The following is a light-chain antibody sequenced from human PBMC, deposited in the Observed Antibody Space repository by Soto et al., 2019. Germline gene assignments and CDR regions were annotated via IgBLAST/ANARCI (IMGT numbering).Light chain of an antibody. V-gene: IGKV3-11*01. CDR2: DAS. J-gene: IGKJ1*01. Sequence: EIVLTQSPATLSLSPGERATLSCSASQSVSSDLAWYQQKPGQAPRLLIYDASNRATGIPARFSGSGSGTAFTLTISSLEPEDFAVYYCQQRSNWPPWTFGQGTKVEIK. CDR1: QSVSSD. CDR3: QQRSNWPPWT.